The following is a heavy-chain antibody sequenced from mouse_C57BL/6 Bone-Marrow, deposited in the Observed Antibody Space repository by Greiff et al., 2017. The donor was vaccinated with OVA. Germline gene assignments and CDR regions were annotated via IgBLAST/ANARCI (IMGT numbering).Heavy chain of an antibody. CDR2: IDPETGGT. J-gene: IGHJ1*03. D-gene: IGHD4-1*01. Sequence: QVQLKESGAELVRPGASVTLSCKASGYTFTDYEMHWVKQTPVHGLEWIGAIDPETGGTAYNQKFKGKAILTADKSSSTAYMELRSLTSEDSAVYYCTRGSWDWYFDVWGTGTTVTVSS. CDR3: TRGSWDWYFDV. CDR1: GYTFTDYE. V-gene: IGHV1-15*01.